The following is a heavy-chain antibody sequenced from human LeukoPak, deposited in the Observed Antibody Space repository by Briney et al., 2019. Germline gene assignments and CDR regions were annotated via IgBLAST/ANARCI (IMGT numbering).Heavy chain of an antibody. CDR2: IYTSGST. Sequence: PSETLSLTCTVSGGSISSVNYYWSWIRQPAGKGLEWIGRIYTSGSTNYNPSLKSRVTISVDTSKNQFSLKLSSVTAADTAVYYCARDKDQLLSEELDAFDIWGQGTMVTVSS. V-gene: IGHV4-61*02. D-gene: IGHD2-2*01. CDR1: GGSISSVNYY. J-gene: IGHJ3*02. CDR3: ARDKDQLLSEELDAFDI.